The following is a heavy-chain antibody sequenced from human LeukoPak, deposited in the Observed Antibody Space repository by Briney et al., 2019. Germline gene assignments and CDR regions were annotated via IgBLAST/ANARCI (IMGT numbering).Heavy chain of an antibody. V-gene: IGHV4-39*01. CDR2: IYYSGST. CDR1: GGSISSSSYY. J-gene: IGHJ6*02. Sequence: SETLSLTCTVSGGSISSSSYYWGWIRQPPGKGLEWIGSIYYSGSTYYNPSLKSRVTISVDTSKNQFSLKLSSVTAADTAVYSCARGPKNYSDTGNYAGWFYYGMDVWGRGTTVTVSS. D-gene: IGHD3-22*01. CDR3: ARGPKNYSDTGNYAGWFYYGMDV.